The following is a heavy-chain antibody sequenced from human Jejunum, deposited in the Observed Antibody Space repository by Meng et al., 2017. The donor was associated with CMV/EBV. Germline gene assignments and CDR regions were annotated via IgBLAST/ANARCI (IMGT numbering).Heavy chain of an antibody. D-gene: IGHD4-17*01. J-gene: IGHJ2*01. CDR1: GGSISSTSYY. CDR3: ARDALREGYFDL. Sequence: QLQLEESGPGRAKPSETLSLTCTVSGGSISSTSYYWVWIRQPPGKGLEWIGGVYYSGNTYYNPSLKSRVTLSVDTSKNQFSLKLNSVTAADTAVYHCARDALREGYFDLWGRGTLVTVSS. CDR2: VYYSGNT. V-gene: IGHV4-39*07.